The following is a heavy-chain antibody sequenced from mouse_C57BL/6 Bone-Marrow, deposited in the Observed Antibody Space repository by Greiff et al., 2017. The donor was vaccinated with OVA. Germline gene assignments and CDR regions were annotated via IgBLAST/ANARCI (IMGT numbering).Heavy chain of an antibody. D-gene: IGHD2-1*01. CDR2: INPSSGYT. CDR1: GYTFTSYT. J-gene: IGHJ2*01. Sequence: VQLKESGAELARPGASVKMSCKASGYTFTSYTMHWVKQRPGQGLEWIGYINPSSGYTKYNQKFKDKATLTADKSSSTAYMQLSSLTSEDSAVYYCASLYYGNYWGQGTTLTVSS. CDR3: ASLYYGNY. V-gene: IGHV1-4*01.